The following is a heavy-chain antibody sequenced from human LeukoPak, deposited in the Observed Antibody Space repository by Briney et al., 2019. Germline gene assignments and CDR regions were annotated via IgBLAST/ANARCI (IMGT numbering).Heavy chain of an antibody. CDR1: GGSISSYC. Sequence: SETLSLTCTVSGGSISSYCWSWIRQPAGKGLEWIGRIYTSGSTNYNPSLKSRVTMSVDTSKNQFSLKLSSVTAADTAVYYCARDLDSSSRYAAFDIWGQGTMVTVSS. V-gene: IGHV4-4*07. CDR2: IYTSGST. CDR3: ARDLDSSSRYAAFDI. D-gene: IGHD6-13*01. J-gene: IGHJ3*02.